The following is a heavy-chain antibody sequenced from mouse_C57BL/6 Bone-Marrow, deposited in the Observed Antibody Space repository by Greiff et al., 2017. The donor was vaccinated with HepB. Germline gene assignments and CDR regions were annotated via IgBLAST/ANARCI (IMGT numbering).Heavy chain of an antibody. V-gene: IGHV5-12*01. CDR2: ISNGGGST. Sequence: EVMLVESGGGLVQPGGSLKLSCAASGFTFSDYYMYWVRQTPEKRLEWVAYISNGGGSTYYPDTVKGRFTISRDNAKNTLYLQMSRLKSEDTAMYYCARHEGDAAWFAYWGQGTLVTVSA. CDR1: GFTFSDYY. D-gene: IGHD3-3*01. J-gene: IGHJ3*01. CDR3: ARHEGDAAWFAY.